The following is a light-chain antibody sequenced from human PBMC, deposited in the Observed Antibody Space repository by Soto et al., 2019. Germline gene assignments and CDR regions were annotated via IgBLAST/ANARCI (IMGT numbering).Light chain of an antibody. J-gene: IGKJ1*01. V-gene: IGKV3D-15*01. CDR3: QQYNSYSWT. CDR1: QSVSSN. Sequence: EIVMTQSPATLSVSPVERATLSCMASQSVSSNLAWYQQKPGQAPRLLIYGASTRATGIPARFSASGSATDFTLTISRLEPEDFAVYYCQQYNSYSWTFGQGTKVDIK. CDR2: GAS.